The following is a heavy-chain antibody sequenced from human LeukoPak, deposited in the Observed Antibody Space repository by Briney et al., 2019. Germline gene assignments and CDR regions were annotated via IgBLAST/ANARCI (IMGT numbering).Heavy chain of an antibody. D-gene: IGHD5-12*01. J-gene: IGHJ4*02. V-gene: IGHV1-2*02. CDR1: GYTFSAYY. Sequence: AASVKVSCKASGYTFSAYYMHWVRQAPGQGLEWMGWINPNSGGTNYAQKFQGRVTMTRDTSISTAYMALSRLRSDDTAVYYCARGGGYDEFDYWGQGTLVTVSS. CDR2: INPNSGGT. CDR3: ARGGGYDEFDY.